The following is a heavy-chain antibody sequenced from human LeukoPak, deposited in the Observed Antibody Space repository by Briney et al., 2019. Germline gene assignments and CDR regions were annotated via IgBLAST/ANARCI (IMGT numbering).Heavy chain of an antibody. CDR1: GFTFSNYA. V-gene: IGHV3-23*01. J-gene: IGHJ4*02. CDR2: ITNSGDNT. D-gene: IGHD6-13*01. Sequence: GGSLRLSCAASGFTFSNYAMSWVRQAPGKGLEWVSAITNSGDNTYYADSVKGRFAISRDNSKNTLYLQINSLRAEDTAIYYCAKAPMEDSWYIHFDYWGQGTLVTVSS. CDR3: AKAPMEDSWYIHFDY.